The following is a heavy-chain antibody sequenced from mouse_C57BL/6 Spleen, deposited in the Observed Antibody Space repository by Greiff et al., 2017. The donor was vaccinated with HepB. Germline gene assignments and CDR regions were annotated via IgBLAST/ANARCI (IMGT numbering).Heavy chain of an antibody. J-gene: IGHJ2*01. Sequence: QVQLKEPGAELVRPGSSVKLSCKASGYTFTSYWMHWVKQRPIQGLEWIGNIDPSDSVTHYNQKFKDKATLTVDKSSSTAYMQLSSLTSEDSAVYYCAREAYSQSYFDYWGQGTTLTVSS. CDR1: GYTFTSYW. V-gene: IGHV1-52*01. CDR3: AREAYSQSYFDY. CDR2: IDPSDSVT. D-gene: IGHD2-10*01.